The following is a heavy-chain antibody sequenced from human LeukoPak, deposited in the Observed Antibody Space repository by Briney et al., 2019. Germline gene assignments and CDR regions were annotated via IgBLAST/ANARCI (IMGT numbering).Heavy chain of an antibody. V-gene: IGHV3-23*01. CDR2: ISGSGDST. CDR1: GITFSSYA. CDR3: AKVKPYWYFDL. Sequence: GGSLRLSCAASGITFSSYAMSWVRQAPGKGLEWTSIISGSGDSTYYADSVKGRFTISRDNSKNTLYLQMNSLRAEDTAVYYCAKVKPYWYFDLWGRGTLVTVSS. J-gene: IGHJ2*01.